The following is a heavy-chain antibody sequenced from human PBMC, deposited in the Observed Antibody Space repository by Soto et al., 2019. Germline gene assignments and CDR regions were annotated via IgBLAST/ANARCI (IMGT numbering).Heavy chain of an antibody. V-gene: IGHV4-59*01. D-gene: IGHD6-6*01. CDR3: ARDRAEGSSSTPAGGMDV. J-gene: IGHJ6*02. CDR1: GGSIRTYY. CDR2: IHYSGVT. Sequence: ASETLSLTCIVSGGSIRTYYWNWIRQPPGGGLEWIAYIHYSGVTNYSPSLRGRVSISIDRSNNEFSLKVSSVTAADTAVYYCARDRAEGSSSTPAGGMDVWGPGTTVTVSS.